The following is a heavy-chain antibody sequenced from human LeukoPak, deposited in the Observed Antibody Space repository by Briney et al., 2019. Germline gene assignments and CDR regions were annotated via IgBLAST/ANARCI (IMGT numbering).Heavy chain of an antibody. CDR2: ITYSGST. CDR3: ARHGGSYSLDY. Sequence: SETLSLTCTVSGGSISSYYWSWIRQPPGKGLEWIGYITYSGSTNYNPSLKSRVTVSVDMSKNQFSLKLTPVTAADTAVYYCARHGGSYSLDYRGQGTLVTVSS. CDR1: GGSISSYY. D-gene: IGHD3-10*01. V-gene: IGHV4-59*08. J-gene: IGHJ4*02.